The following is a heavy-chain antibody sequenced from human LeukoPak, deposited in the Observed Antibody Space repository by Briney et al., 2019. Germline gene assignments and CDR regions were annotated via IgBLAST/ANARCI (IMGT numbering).Heavy chain of an antibody. CDR3: ARDLTLYGSGSYSDY. Sequence: GRSLRLSCVASGFTFDDHGMSWVRQAPGKGLEWVSGINWNGGSTGYADSVKGRFTISRDNAKNSLYLQMNSLRAVDTALYHCARDLTLYGSGSYSDYWGQGTLVTVSS. J-gene: IGHJ4*02. CDR1: GFTFDDHG. CDR2: INWNGGST. D-gene: IGHD3-10*01. V-gene: IGHV3-20*01.